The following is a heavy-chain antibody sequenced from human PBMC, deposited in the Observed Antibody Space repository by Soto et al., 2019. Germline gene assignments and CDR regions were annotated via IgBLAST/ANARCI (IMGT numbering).Heavy chain of an antibody. Sequence: GGSLRLSCAASGFTFSDYYMSWIRQAPGKGLEWVSYISSSSSYTNYADSVKGRFTISRDNAKNSLYLQMNSLRAEDTAVYYCVRAHIAANDAFDIWGQGTMVTVSS. D-gene: IGHD6-6*01. CDR1: GFTFSDYY. J-gene: IGHJ3*02. CDR2: ISSSSSYT. V-gene: IGHV3-11*06. CDR3: VRAHIAANDAFDI.